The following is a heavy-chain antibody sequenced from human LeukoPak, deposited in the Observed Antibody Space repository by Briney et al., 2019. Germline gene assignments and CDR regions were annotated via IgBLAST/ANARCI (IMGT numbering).Heavy chain of an antibody. CDR2: IYYSGST. J-gene: IGHJ4*02. CDR3: ARGLSTIDY. V-gene: IGHV4-59*01. Sequence: SETLSLTCTVSGGSISSYYWSWIRQPPGKGLEWIGYIYYSGSTNYNPSLKSRVTISVDTSKNQFSLKLSSVTAADTAVYYCARGLSTIDYWGQGTLVTVSS. D-gene: IGHD1-1*01. CDR1: GGSISSYY.